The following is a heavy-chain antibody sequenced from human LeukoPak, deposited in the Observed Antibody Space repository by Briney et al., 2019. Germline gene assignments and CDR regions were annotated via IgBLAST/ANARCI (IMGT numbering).Heavy chain of an antibody. V-gene: IGHV1-2*02. D-gene: IGHD6-13*01. CDR3: ARDGARYSSSWYVY. CDR2: INPNSGGT. J-gene: IGHJ4*02. CDR1: GYTFTGYY. Sequence: GASVKVSCKASGYTFTGYYMHWVRQAPGQGLEWMGWINPNSGGTNYAQKFQGRVTMTRDTSISTAYMELSRLRSDDTAVYYCARDGARYSSSWYVYWGQGTLVTVSS.